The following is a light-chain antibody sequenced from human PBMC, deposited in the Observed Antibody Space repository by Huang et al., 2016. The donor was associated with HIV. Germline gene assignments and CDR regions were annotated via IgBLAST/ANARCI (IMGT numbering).Light chain of an antibody. J-gene: IGKJ4*01. V-gene: IGKV3-11*01. CDR3: QQYSKWPLT. CDR1: QSVRRS. Sequence: ESVLTQSPGTLSLSPGERATLSCRASQSVRRSLAWYQQKPGQAPRLLIYDASARATGSPVRFSGSGSGTDFTLTISSLESEDFAVYYCQQYSKWPLTFGGGTKVEIK. CDR2: DAS.